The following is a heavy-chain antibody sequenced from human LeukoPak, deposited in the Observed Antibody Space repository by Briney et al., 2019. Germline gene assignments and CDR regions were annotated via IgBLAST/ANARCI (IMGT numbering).Heavy chain of an antibody. V-gene: IGHV1-24*01. CDR2: FDPEDGET. D-gene: IGHD3-3*01. CDR1: GYTLTELS. Sequence: ASVKVSSKVSGYTLTELSMHWVRQAPGKGLEWMGGFDPEDGETIYAQKFQGRVTMTEDTSTDTAYMELSSLRSEDTAVYYCAPSRASYYDFWTGFDYWGQGTLVTVSS. J-gene: IGHJ4*02. CDR3: APSRASYYDFWTGFDY.